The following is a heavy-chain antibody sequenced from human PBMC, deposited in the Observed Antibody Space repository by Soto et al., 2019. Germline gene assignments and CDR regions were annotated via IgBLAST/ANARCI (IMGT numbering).Heavy chain of an antibody. J-gene: IGHJ4*02. D-gene: IGHD6-25*01. CDR1: GFTFSSYI. Sequence: GGSLGLAWAASGFTFSSYIMNWVRQAPGKGLEWVSSISSSSSYIYYADSVNGRFTISRDNAKNSLYLQMNSLRAEDTAVYYCARDLNSSAANWGQGTLVTVSS. CDR2: ISSSSSYI. V-gene: IGHV3-21*01. CDR3: ARDLNSSAAN.